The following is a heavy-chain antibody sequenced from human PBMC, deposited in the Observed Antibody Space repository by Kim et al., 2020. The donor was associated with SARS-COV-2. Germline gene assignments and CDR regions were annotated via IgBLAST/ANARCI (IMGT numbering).Heavy chain of an antibody. CDR3: ARVGLVRGAGYYYGMDV. J-gene: IGHJ6*02. CDR2: INHSGST. V-gene: IGHV4-34*01. D-gene: IGHD3-10*01. CDR1: GGSFSGYY. Sequence: SETLSLTCAVYGGSFSGYYWSWIRQPPGKGLEWIGEINHSGSTNYNPSLKSRVTISVDTSKNQFSLKLSSVTAADTAVYYCARVGLVRGAGYYYGMDVWGQGTTVTVSS.